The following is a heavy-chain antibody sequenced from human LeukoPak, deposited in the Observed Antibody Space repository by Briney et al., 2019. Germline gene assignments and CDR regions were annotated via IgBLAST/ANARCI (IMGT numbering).Heavy chain of an antibody. CDR3: TRVDNCGGDCGAFDL. D-gene: IGHD2-21*02. Sequence: GGSLRLSCAASGFVFSDYNINWVRQAPGKGLEWVAFISSSSRYIYYADSLQGRVAISRDNAKNSLDLQLNSLRAEDTAMYYCTRVDNCGGDCGAFDLWGHGTMVIVSS. CDR1: GFVFSDYN. J-gene: IGHJ3*01. CDR2: ISSSSRYI. V-gene: IGHV3-21*06.